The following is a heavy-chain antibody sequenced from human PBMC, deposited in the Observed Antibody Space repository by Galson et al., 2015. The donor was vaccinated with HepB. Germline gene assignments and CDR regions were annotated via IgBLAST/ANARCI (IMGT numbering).Heavy chain of an antibody. CDR1: GGTFSSYA. CDR2: IIPIFGTA. CDR3: ARDREDIVVVPAAMHPYYYGMDV. J-gene: IGHJ6*02. V-gene: IGHV1-69*06. Sequence: SCKASGGTFSSYAISWVRQAPGQGLEWMGGIIPIFGTANYAQKFQGRVTITADKSTSTAYMELSSLRSEDTAVYYCARDREDIVVVPAAMHPYYYGMDVWGQGTTVTVSS. D-gene: IGHD2-2*01.